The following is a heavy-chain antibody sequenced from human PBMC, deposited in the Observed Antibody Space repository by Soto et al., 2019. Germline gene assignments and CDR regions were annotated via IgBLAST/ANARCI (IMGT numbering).Heavy chain of an antibody. V-gene: IGHV1-69*01. CDR1: GGIFTNNA. CDR2: VIPLFDTA. CDR3: ARGGGPYVWFNEF. Sequence: QVQVVQSGAEVKKPGSSVKVSCKVSGGIFTNNAISWVRQAPGQGLEWLGGVIPLFDTAYYPQKFQDRVTITADESTNTAYMELSSLRYEDTAMYYCARGGGPYVWFNEFWGQGSLVTVSS. D-gene: IGHD2-15*01. J-gene: IGHJ4*02.